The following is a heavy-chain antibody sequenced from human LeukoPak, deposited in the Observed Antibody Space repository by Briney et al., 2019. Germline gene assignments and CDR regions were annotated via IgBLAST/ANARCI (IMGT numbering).Heavy chain of an antibody. J-gene: IGHJ3*02. D-gene: IGHD3-22*01. V-gene: IGHV1-46*01. Sequence: ASVKVSCKASGYTFTSYYMHWVRQAPGQGLEWMGIINPSGGSTSYAQKFQGRVTMTRDMSTSTVYMELSSLRSEDTAVYYCARPEVLYDSSGYGAFDIWGQGTMVTVSS. CDR2: INPSGGST. CDR3: ARPEVLYDSSGYGAFDI. CDR1: GYTFTSYY.